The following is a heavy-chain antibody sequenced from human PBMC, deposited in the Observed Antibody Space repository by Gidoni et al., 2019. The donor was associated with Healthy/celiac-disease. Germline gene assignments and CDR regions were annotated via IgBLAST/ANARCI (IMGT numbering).Heavy chain of an antibody. CDR2: IITIFGTA. CDR3: ARDLGHLGELSPYYYYGMDV. CDR1: GGTFSSYA. V-gene: IGHV1-69*06. Sequence: QLQLVQSGAEVKKPGSSVKVSCKASGGTFSSYAISWVRQAPGQGLEWMGGIITIFGTANYAQKFQGRVTITADKSTSTAYMELSSLRSEDTAVYYCARDLGHLGELSPYYYYGMDVWGQGTTVTVSS. D-gene: IGHD3-16*02. J-gene: IGHJ6*02.